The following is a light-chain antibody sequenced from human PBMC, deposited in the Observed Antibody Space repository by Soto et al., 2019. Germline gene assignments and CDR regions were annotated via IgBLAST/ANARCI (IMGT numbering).Light chain of an antibody. CDR3: QQYGSSRGT. CDR2: GAS. V-gene: IGKV3-20*01. CDR1: QNVTSTY. J-gene: IGKJ1*01. Sequence: DIALTQSPGTLSLSPGERATLSCLASQNVTSTYLAWYQQRPGQAPRLLIYGASSRATGVPDRFSGSGSGTDFTLTVSRLEPDDFAVYYCQQYGSSRGTFGQGTKVDIK.